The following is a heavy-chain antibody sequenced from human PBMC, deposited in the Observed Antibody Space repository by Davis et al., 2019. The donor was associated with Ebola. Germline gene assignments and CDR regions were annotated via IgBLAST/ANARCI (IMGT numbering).Heavy chain of an antibody. CDR2: LSATGYST. D-gene: IGHD6-13*01. Sequence: PGGSLRLSCEVSGLTLSAYAMAWVRQAPGKGLEWVSGLSATGYSTYYADSVKGRFTVSRDNSKNTLYLQMNSLRDDDTAVYYCAKGPGQAPEYSSTWYVDYWGQGTVVTVSS. J-gene: IGHJ4*02. CDR1: GLTLSAYA. V-gene: IGHV3-23*01. CDR3: AKGPGQAPEYSSTWYVDY.